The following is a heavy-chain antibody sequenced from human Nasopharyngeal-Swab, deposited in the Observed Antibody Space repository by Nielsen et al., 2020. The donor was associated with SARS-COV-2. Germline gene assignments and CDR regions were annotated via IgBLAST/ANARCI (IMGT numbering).Heavy chain of an antibody. J-gene: IGHJ6*02. D-gene: IGHD3-3*01. CDR2: INSDGSGT. Sequence: GGSLRLSCAASGFTFADYWMHWVRQAPGKGLVWVSRINSDGSGTTYADSVRGRFTTSRDNAKNTLYLQLNSLRVEDTAVYFCTRTPSVGYAMDVWGQGTTVTFSS. CDR1: GFTFADYW. V-gene: IGHV3-74*01. CDR3: TRTPSVGYAMDV.